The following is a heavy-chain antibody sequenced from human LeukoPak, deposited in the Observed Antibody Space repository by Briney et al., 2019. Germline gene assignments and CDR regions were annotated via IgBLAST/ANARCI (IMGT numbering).Heavy chain of an antibody. CDR3: ARGRSITLLRGVAMSDGFDI. CDR2: TDTSGRYV. Sequence: PGGSLRLSWAASGFTFSNYGMNWVRQAPGKGLEWVSFTDTSGRYVYYGDSVKGRFTISRDNAKNLLFLQMNGLRAEDTALYYCARGRSITLLRGVAMSDGFDIWGQGAMVAVSS. J-gene: IGHJ3*02. V-gene: IGHV3-21*06. CDR1: GFTFSNYG. D-gene: IGHD3-10*01.